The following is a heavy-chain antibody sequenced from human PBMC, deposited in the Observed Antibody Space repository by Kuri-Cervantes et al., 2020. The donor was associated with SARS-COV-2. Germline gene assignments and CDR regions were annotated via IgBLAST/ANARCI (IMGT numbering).Heavy chain of an antibody. Sequence: GGSLRLSCAASGFTFSDYYMSWIRQAPGKGLEWVSYISSSSYTNYADSVKGRFTISRDNAKNSLYLQMNSLRAEDTAVYYCARDLSQYGDPGFDFWGQGTLVTVSS. D-gene: IGHD4-17*01. CDR2: ISSSSYT. CDR3: ARDLSQYGDPGFDF. CDR1: GFTFSDYY. V-gene: IGHV3-11*05. J-gene: IGHJ4*02.